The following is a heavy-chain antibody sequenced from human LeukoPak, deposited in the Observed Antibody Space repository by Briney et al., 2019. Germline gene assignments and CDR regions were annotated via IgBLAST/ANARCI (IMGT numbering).Heavy chain of an antibody. CDR2: INHSGST. Sequence: SETLSLTCAVYGGSFSGYYWSRIRQPPGKGLEWIGEINHSGSTNYNPSLKSRVTISVDTSKNQFSLKLSSVTAADTAVYYCARAARLIAVAGRGGWFDPWGQGTLVTVSS. CDR1: GGSFSGYY. D-gene: IGHD6-19*01. CDR3: ARAARLIAVAGRGGWFDP. V-gene: IGHV4-34*01. J-gene: IGHJ5*02.